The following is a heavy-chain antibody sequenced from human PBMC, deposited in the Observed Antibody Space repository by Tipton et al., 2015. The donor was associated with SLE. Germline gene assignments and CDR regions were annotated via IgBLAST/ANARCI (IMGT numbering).Heavy chain of an antibody. CDR2: ISHSGIT. D-gene: IGHD2-8*01. Sequence: TLSLTCSVYGGSFSGYYWNWIRQPPGKGLEWIGEISHSGITNYNPSLKSRVTISVDTSKNQFSLQLTSVTAADTAIYYCARESFTNDFYYYMDVWGKGTTVTVSS. V-gene: IGHV4-34*01. CDR1: GGSFSGYY. CDR3: ARESFTNDFYYYMDV. J-gene: IGHJ6*03.